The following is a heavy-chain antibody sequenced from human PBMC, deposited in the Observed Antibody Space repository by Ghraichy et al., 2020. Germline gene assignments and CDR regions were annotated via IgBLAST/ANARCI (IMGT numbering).Heavy chain of an antibody. CDR3: ARVVVRGVRRMWFDP. J-gene: IGHJ5*02. V-gene: IGHV3-7*01. Sequence: GESLNISCAASGFTFSSYWMSWVRQAPGKGLEWVANIKQDGSEKYYVDSVKGRFTISRDNAKNSLYLQMNSLRAEDTAVYYCARVVVRGVRRMWFDPWGQGTLVTVSS. D-gene: IGHD3-10*01. CDR1: GFTFSSYW. CDR2: IKQDGSEK.